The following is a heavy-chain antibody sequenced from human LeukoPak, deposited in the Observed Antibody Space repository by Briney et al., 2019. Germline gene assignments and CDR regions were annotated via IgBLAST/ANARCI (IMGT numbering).Heavy chain of an antibody. D-gene: IGHD6-13*01. CDR1: GFTFSDHY. Sequence: PGGSLRLSCAASGFTFSDHYMDWVRQAPGKGLEWVSCISGDSRYIYYADSLKGRSTISRDNAQNSLYLHMNNLRAEDTAVYYCARGPFSSSWSEFDYWGQGTLVTVSS. CDR3: ARGPFSSSWSEFDY. V-gene: IGHV3-21*06. CDR2: ISGDSRYI. J-gene: IGHJ4*02.